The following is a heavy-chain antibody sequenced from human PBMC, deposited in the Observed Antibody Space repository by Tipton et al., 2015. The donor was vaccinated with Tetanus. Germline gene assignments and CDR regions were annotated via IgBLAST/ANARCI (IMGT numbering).Heavy chain of an antibody. D-gene: IGHD3-22*01. CDR2: INHSGST. CDR3: ASANYYYDSSGYYQSEYFQH. CDR1: GGSIGSSSYY. J-gene: IGHJ1*01. Sequence: TLSLTCTVSGGSIGSSSYYWGWIRQPPGKGLEWIGEINHSGSTNYNPSLKSRVTISVDTSKNQFSLKLSSVTAADTAVYYCASANYYYDSSGYYQSEYFQHWGQGTLVTVSS. V-gene: IGHV4-39*07.